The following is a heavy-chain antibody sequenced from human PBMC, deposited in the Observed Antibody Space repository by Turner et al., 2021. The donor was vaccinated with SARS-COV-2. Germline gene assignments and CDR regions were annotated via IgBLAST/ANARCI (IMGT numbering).Heavy chain of an antibody. CDR1: GGSISSFY. CDR2: IYTSGST. D-gene: IGHD3-9*01. V-gene: IGHV4-4*07. Sequence: QVQLQESGPGLVKPSETLSLTCPVSGGSISSFYWSWIRQPAGKGLEWIGRIYTSGSTNYNPSLKSRLTISVDTSRNQFSLRLTSVTAADTAVYYCARHSTYYDILTAYEGAFDIWGQGTLVSVSS. J-gene: IGHJ3*02. CDR3: ARHSTYYDILTAYEGAFDI.